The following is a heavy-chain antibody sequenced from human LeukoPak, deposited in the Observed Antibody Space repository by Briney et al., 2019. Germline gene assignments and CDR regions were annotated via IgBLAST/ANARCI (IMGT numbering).Heavy chain of an antibody. CDR3: ARDDSSRWSSWFDP. Sequence: PSETLSLTCTVSGGSISSYYWNWIRQPPGKGLEWIGYIYYSGSTNYNPSLKSRGNISVDTSKNQFSLKRSSVTAEDTAVYYCARDDSSRWSSWFDPWGQGTLVTVSS. D-gene: IGHD6-13*01. CDR1: GGSISSYY. J-gene: IGHJ5*02. CDR2: IYYSGST. V-gene: IGHV4-59*01.